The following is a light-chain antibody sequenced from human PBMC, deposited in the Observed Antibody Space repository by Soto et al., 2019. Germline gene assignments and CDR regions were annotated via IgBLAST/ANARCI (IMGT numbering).Light chain of an antibody. V-gene: IGKV3-20*01. Sequence: EIVLTQSPGTLSLSPGEGATLSCRASQILSSDYLAWYQQKPGQAPRLLIYDASNRAAGIPDRFSGSGSGTDFTLTITRLEPEDSAVYFCQQYTGPPTTFGQGTRLEIK. CDR2: DAS. CDR1: QILSSDY. J-gene: IGKJ5*01. CDR3: QQYTGPPTT.